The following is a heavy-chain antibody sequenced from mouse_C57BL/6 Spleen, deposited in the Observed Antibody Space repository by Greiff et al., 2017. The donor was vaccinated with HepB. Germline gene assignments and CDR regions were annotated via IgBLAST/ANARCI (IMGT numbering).Heavy chain of an antibody. D-gene: IGHD2-2*01. CDR1: GYAFSSYW. Sequence: QVQLKESGAELVKPGASVKISCKASGYAFSSYWMNWVKQRPGKGLEWIGQIYPGDGDTNYNGKFKGKATLTADKSSSTAYMQLSSLTSEDSAVYFWARRPLDGYDEPWFAYWGQGTLVTVSA. CDR3: ARRPLDGYDEPWFAY. V-gene: IGHV1-80*01. CDR2: IYPGDGDT. J-gene: IGHJ3*01.